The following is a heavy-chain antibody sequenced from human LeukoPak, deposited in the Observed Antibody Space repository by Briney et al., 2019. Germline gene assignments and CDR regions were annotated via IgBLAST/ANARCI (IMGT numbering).Heavy chain of an antibody. D-gene: IGHD3-10*01. J-gene: IGHJ6*03. CDR2: IYYSGST. Sequence: RSETLSLICTVSGGSISSYYWSWIRQPPGKGLEWIGYIYYSGSTNYNPSLKSRVTISVDTSKNQFSLKLSSVTAADTAVYYCARRRSGQYSGLRYYYMDVWGKGTTVTISS. CDR3: ARRRSGQYSGLRYYYMDV. V-gene: IGHV4-59*12. CDR1: GGSISSYY.